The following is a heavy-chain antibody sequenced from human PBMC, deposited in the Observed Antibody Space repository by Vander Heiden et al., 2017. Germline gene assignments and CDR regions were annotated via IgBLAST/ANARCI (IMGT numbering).Heavy chain of an antibody. V-gene: IGHV4-34*01. D-gene: IGHD3-22*01. Sequence: LFSPSAPLSPPSSLYGASFSGFYWSWTSQPPGKGPRRRGENNHRGSTNYNPSLKSRVTISADTSKNQLSLKLSSVTAADTAVYYCARVRTPYSSGYRHYFDYWGQGTLVTVSS. CDR3: ARVRTPYSSGYRHYFDY. J-gene: IGHJ4*02. CDR1: GASFSGFY. CDR2: NNHRGST.